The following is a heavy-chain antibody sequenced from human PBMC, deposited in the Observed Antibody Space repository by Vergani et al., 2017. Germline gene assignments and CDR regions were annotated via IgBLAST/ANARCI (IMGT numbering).Heavy chain of an antibody. CDR2: LSASDRRT. CDR1: GFTFIMHA. D-gene: IGHD6-19*01. V-gene: IGHV3-23*01. J-gene: IGHJ3*02. Sequence: EVQLLESGGDLVQPGGSLRLSCAASGFTFIMHAMSWVRQAPGKGLEWVSTLSASDRRTHYADSVKGRFTISRDISKNTVFLHMNSMRPEDTAVYYCAKVGRSEVAGTFGAFDIWGQGTMVTVSS. CDR3: AKVGRSEVAGTFGAFDI.